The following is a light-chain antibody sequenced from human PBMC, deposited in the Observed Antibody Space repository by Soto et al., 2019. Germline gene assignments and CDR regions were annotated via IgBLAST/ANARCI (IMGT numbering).Light chain of an antibody. CDR1: SSDVGSYNF. CDR2: EVS. CDR3: CSYAGNSGV. J-gene: IGLJ3*02. V-gene: IGLV2-23*02. Sequence: QSVLTQPASVSGSPGQSIIISCTGTSSDVGSYNFVSWYQQHPGKAPKLMIYEVSKRPSGVSNRFSRSKSGNTASLTISGLQPEDEADYYCCSYAGNSGVFGGGTKLTVL.